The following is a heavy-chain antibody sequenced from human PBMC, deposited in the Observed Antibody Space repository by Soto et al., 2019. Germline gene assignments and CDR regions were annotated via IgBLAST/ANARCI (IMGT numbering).Heavy chain of an antibody. CDR2: IYWHDDK. D-gene: IGHD6-13*01. J-gene: IGHJ4*02. Sequence: SGPTLVNPTPTLTLTCTFSGFSLTTTGVGVGWIRQPPGKALEWLALIYWHDDKRYSPSLKSRLTITKDTSKNQVFLTMTNVDPVDTATYYCAHRGGAAVGLYYFDYWGPGTLVTVSS. V-gene: IGHV2-5*01. CDR3: AHRGGAAVGLYYFDY. CDR1: GFSLTTTGVG.